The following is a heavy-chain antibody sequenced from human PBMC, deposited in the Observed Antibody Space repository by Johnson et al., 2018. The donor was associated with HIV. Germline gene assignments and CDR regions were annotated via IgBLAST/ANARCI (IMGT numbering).Heavy chain of an antibody. D-gene: IGHD1-26*01. CDR1: GFTFSSYW. CDR3: AKDEALGWELDPDAFDI. CDR2: ISGSGGST. V-gene: IGHV3-23*04. Sequence: EVQLVESGGGVVQPGGSLRLSCAASGFTFSSYWMSWVRQAPGKGLEWVSAISGSGGSTYYADSVKGRFTISRDNSKNTLYLQMNSLRAEDTAVYYCAKDEALGWELDPDAFDIWGQGTMVTVSS. J-gene: IGHJ3*02.